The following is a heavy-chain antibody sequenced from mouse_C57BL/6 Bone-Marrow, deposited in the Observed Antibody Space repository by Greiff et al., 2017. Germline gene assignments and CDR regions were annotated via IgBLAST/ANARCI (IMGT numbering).Heavy chain of an antibody. V-gene: IGHV1-55*01. Sequence: QVQLQQPGAELVKPGASVKMSCTASGYTFTSYWITWVKQRPGQGLEWIGDIYPGSGSTNYNEKFKSKATLTVDTSSSTAYLQLSSLTSEDSAVYYCARPYYGNYGYVDVWGRGTAVTVSS. D-gene: IGHD2-10*01. J-gene: IGHJ1*03. CDR3: ARPYYGNYGYVDV. CDR2: IYPGSGST. CDR1: GYTFTSYW.